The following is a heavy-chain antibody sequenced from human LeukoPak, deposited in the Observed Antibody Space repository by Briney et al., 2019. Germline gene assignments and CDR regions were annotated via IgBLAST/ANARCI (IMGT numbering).Heavy chain of an antibody. Sequence: SETLSLTCTVSGGSISSSSYCWGWIRQPPGKGLEWIGTIYYSGSTYDNPSLKSRVTISVDTSKNQFSLKLSSVTAADTAVYYCARADPYNGSSLAFDCWGQGTLVTASS. CDR2: IYYSGST. V-gene: IGHV4-39*07. D-gene: IGHD1-26*01. CDR1: GGSISSSSYC. J-gene: IGHJ4*02. CDR3: ARADPYNGSSLAFDC.